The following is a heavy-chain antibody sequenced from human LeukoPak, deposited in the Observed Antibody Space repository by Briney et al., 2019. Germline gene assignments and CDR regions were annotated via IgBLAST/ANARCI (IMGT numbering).Heavy chain of an antibody. J-gene: IGHJ4*02. Sequence: GGSLRLSCAASGFTFSDYYMSWIRQAPGKGLEWVSYISSSGSTYYADSVKGRFTISRDNSKNTLYLQMNSLRAEDTAVYYCAKDYRWAFDYWGQGTLVTVSS. CDR1: GFTFSDYY. CDR3: AKDYRWAFDY. V-gene: IGHV3-11*01. D-gene: IGHD6-13*01. CDR2: ISSSGST.